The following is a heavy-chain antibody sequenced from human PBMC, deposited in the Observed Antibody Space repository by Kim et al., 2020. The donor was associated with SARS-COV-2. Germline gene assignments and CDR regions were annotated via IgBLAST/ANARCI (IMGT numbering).Heavy chain of an antibody. D-gene: IGHD3-10*01. V-gene: IGHV3-33*01. CDR3: ARVPLYLWSGSFDL. J-gene: IGHJ2*01. CDR1: GFTFSSYG. Sequence: GGSLRLSCAASGFTFSSYGMNWVRQAPGKGLEWVAVIRGDGSNKYYADSVKGRFTISRDNSKNTLYLQMNSLRAEDTAVYYCARVPLYLWSGSFDLWGPGTL. CDR2: IRGDGSNK.